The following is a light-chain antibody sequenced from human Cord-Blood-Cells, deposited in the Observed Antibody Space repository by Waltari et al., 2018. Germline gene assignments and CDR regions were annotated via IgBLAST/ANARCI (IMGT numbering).Light chain of an antibody. CDR2: YKSDSDK. CDR3: MIWDSSAWV. Sequence: QAVLTQPSSLSASPGSSASLTCTLRSGINVGIYRIYWYQQKPGSPPRYLLRYKSDSDKQQGAGGPSRFSGYKYASANAGIFLFCGLQSGDEADYYCMIWDSSAWVVGGGTKLTV. J-gene: IGLJ3*02. V-gene: IGLV5-45*02. CDR1: SGINVGIYR.